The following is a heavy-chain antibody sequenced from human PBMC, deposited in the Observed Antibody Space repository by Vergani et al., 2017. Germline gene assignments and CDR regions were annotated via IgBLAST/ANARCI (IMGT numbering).Heavy chain of an antibody. V-gene: IGHV4-38-2*01. Sequence: QVQLQESGPGLVKPSETLSLTCAVSGHSISSGYYWGWIRQPPGKGLEWIGSIYHSGSTYYNPSLKSRVTISVDTSKNQFSLKLSSVTAADTAVYYCARSMITMVRGVITLRGPFDYWGQGTLVTVSS. CDR3: ARSMITMVRGVITLRGPFDY. CDR1: GHSISSGYY. CDR2: IYHSGST. J-gene: IGHJ4*02. D-gene: IGHD3-10*01.